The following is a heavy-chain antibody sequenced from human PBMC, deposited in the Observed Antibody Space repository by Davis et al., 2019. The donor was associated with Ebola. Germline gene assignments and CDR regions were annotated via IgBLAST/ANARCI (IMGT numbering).Heavy chain of an antibody. J-gene: IGHJ4*02. CDR1: GFTFSSYS. CDR3: ARGQIISLDY. Sequence: GESLKISCAVSGFTFSSYSMNWVRQAPGKGLEWVSYISSSSSTIYYADSVKGRFTISRDNAKNSLYLQMNSLRSDDTAVYYCARGQIISLDYWGQGTLVTVSS. D-gene: IGHD2-21*01. V-gene: IGHV3-48*01. CDR2: ISSSSSTI.